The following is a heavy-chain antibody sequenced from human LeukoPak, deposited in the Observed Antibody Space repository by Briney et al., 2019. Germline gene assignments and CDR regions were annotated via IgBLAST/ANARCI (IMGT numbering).Heavy chain of an antibody. V-gene: IGHV3-23*01. D-gene: IGHD6-13*01. CDR3: AKDSYSTTWNYREY. J-gene: IGHJ4*02. CDR2: VSGTGSRT. CDR1: GFTFSNYA. Sequence: PGGSLRLSCAASGFTFSNYAMTGLRQAPGKGLEWVPIVSGTGSRTYYAPSVKGRFTISRDNSNNTLYLQMNSLRADDTPEYYCAKDSYSTTWNYREYWGQGALVTVSS.